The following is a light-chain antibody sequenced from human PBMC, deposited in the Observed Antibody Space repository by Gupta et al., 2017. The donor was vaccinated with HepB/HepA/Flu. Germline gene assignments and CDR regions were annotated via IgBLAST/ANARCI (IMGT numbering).Light chain of an antibody. CDR3: MQAIQTPPLT. V-gene: IGKV2-28*01. Sequence: DIVLTQSPLSLPVTPGEPASISCRSSQSLLHSNGYNYLDWYLQKPGQSPEFLIYLGSNRASGVPDRFSGSGSGTDFTLKISRVEAEDVGVYYCMQAIQTPPLTFGGGTKVAIK. CDR1: QSLLHSNGYNY. CDR2: LGS. J-gene: IGKJ4*01.